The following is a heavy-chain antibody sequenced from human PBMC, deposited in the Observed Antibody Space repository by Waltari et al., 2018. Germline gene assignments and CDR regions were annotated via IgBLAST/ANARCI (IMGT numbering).Heavy chain of an antibody. CDR3: ARWSIIYGYDNNRFAYGMDV. V-gene: IGHV4-61*02. J-gene: IGHJ6*02. Sequence: QVQLQESGPGLVKPSQTLSLTCTVSGGSISSGSYYWSWIRQPAGKGMEWIGRIYTSGSTNYNPSLKSRVTISVDTSKNQFSLKLSSVTAADTALYYFARWSIIYGYDNNRFAYGMDVWGQGTTVTVSS. CDR1: GGSISSGSYY. CDR2: IYTSGST. D-gene: IGHD5-18*01.